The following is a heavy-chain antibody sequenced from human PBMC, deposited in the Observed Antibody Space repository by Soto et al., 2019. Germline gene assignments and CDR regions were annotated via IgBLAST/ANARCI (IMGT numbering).Heavy chain of an antibody. CDR3: VRDGTKTLRDWFDP. CDR2: IYTTGTT. V-gene: IGHV4-4*07. Sequence: SETLSLTYTVSGASISGFYWLWIRESAGKGLEWIGRIYTTGTTDYNPSLKSRVMMSVDTSKKQFSLKLRSVTAADTAVYYCVRDGTKTLRDWFDPWGQGISVTVSS. D-gene: IGHD1-1*01. J-gene: IGHJ5*02. CDR1: GASISGFY.